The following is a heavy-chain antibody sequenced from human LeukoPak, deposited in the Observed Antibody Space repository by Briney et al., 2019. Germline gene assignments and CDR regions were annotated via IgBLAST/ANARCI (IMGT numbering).Heavy chain of an antibody. V-gene: IGHV3-48*01. CDR1: GFTFSSYS. J-gene: IGHJ4*02. D-gene: IGHD3-22*01. Sequence: GGSLRLSCAASGFTFSSYSMNWVRQAPGKGLEWVSYISSSSSTIYYADSVKGRFTISRDNSKNTLYLQMNSLRAEDTAVYYCAKDTFYYDSSGYFRLYYFDYWGQGTLVTVSS. CDR3: AKDTFYYDSSGYFRLYYFDY. CDR2: ISSSSSTI.